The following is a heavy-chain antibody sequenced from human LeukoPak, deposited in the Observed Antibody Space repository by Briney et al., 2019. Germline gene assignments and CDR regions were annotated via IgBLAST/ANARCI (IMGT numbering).Heavy chain of an antibody. CDR3: AGPAGTYWYFDL. CDR2: IYYSGNT. CDR1: GGSISSSSYY. J-gene: IGHJ2*01. Sequence: SKTLSLTCTVSGGSISSSSYYWGWIRQPPGKGLEWIGSIYYSGNTYYNPSLKSRVTMSVDTSKNQFSLKVTSVTAADTAVYYCAGPAGTYWYFDLWGRGTLVTVSS. V-gene: IGHV4-39*07. D-gene: IGHD1-26*01.